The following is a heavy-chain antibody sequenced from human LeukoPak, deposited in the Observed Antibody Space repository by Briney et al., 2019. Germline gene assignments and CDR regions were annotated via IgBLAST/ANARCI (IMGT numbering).Heavy chain of an antibody. CDR1: GFTLSSYW. V-gene: IGHV3-7*01. D-gene: IGHD1-26*01. J-gene: IGHJ6*02. CDR3: ARGDVGATLYYGMDV. Sequence: HPGGSLRLSCAASGFTLSSYWMSWVRQAPGKGLEWVANIKQDGSEKYYVDSVKGRFTISRDNAKNSLYLQMNSLRAEDTAVYYCARGDVGATLYYGMDVWGQGTTVTVSS. CDR2: IKQDGSEK.